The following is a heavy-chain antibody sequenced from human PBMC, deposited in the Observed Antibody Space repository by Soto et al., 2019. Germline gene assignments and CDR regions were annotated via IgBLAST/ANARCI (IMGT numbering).Heavy chain of an antibody. J-gene: IGHJ4*02. D-gene: IGHD2-15*01. CDR2: IYTGGST. CDR1: GGSVSSYY. V-gene: IGHV4-4*07. Sequence: QVQLQESGPGLVKPSETLSLTCTVSGGSVSSYYWSWIRQPAGKGLEWIGCIYTGGSTNYNPSLKSRVTMSVDTSKNQFSLRLTSVTAADTAVYYCARASVGPPGGGSWTMPFDSWGQGTLVTVSS. CDR3: ARASVGPPGGGSWTMPFDS.